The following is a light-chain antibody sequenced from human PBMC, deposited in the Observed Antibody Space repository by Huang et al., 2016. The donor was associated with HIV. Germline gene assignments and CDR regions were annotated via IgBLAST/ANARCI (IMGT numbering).Light chain of an antibody. CDR2: KAS. J-gene: IGKJ1*01. CDR1: QSISAW. CDR3: QRSSSA. V-gene: IGKV1-5*03. Sequence: DIQMTQPPSTLPASIGDRVTITCRASQSISAWLAWVQQKPGKAPKRLIYKASSFESGVPSRFSGSGSGTGFALTVSCLRPDGFAAYCCQRSSSACGPGSEVEIK.